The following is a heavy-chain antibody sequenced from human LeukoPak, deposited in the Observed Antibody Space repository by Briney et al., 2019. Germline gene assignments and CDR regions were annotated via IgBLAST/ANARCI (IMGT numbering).Heavy chain of an antibody. Sequence: GGSLRFSCAASGFTFGDYDVSWFRQAPGKGLEWVGFIKSKAYGATTEYAASVKGRFSISRDDSKSIAYLQMNSLKTEDTSVYYCTREIARVVDYWGQGTLVTVSS. CDR1: GFTFGDYD. J-gene: IGHJ4*02. CDR3: TREIARVVDY. D-gene: IGHD2-15*01. V-gene: IGHV3-49*03. CDR2: IKSKAYGATT.